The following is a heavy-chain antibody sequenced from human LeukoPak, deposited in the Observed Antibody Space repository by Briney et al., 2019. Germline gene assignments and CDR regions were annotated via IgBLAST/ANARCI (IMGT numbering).Heavy chain of an antibody. V-gene: IGHV4-30-2*01. D-gene: IGHD3-10*01. CDR3: ARRGSGGLYYFDY. CDR1: GGSISSGGYS. Sequence: PSQTLSLTCAVSGGSISSGGYSWSWIRQPPGKGLEWIGYIYHSGSTYYNPSLKSRVTISVVRSKNQFSLKLSSVTAADTAVYYCARRGSGGLYYFDYWGQGTLVTVSS. CDR2: IYHSGST. J-gene: IGHJ4*02.